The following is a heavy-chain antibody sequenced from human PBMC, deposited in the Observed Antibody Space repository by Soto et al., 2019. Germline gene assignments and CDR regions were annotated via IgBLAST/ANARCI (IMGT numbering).Heavy chain of an antibody. D-gene: IGHD7-27*01. V-gene: IGHV3-33*01. Sequence: GGSLRLSCAASGFIFSSFGMHWVRQAPGKGLEWVAHIWYDGSNTYYADSVKGRFTISRDNSRNTLYLQMNSLRAEDTAVYHCVRDLLGSGGHFDDRGQGTPVTVSS. CDR2: IWYDGSNT. CDR1: GFIFSSFG. J-gene: IGHJ4*02. CDR3: VRDLLGSGGHFDD.